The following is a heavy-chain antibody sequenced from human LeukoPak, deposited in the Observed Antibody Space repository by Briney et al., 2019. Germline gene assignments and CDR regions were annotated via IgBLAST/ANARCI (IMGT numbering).Heavy chain of an antibody. J-gene: IGHJ3*02. CDR2: ISSSGSTI. CDR1: GFTFSSYE. V-gene: IGHV3-48*03. Sequence: SGGSLRLSCAASGFTFSSYEMNWVRQAPGKGLEWVSYISSSGSTIYYADSVKGRFTISRDNAKNSLYLKMNSLRAEDTAVYYCARVGGRVGGAFDIWGQGTMVTVSS. D-gene: IGHD3-16*01. CDR3: ARVGGRVGGAFDI.